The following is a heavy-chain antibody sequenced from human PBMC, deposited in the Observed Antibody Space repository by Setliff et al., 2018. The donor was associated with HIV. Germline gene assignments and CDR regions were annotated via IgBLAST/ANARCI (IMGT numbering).Heavy chain of an antibody. J-gene: IGHJ6*02. D-gene: IGHD4-4*01. CDR3: AREGLLVTTVGGAYWYHGMDV. CDR1: GYTFTSYG. Sequence: GASVKVSCKASGYTFTSYGISWVRQAPGQGLEWMGWISAYNGNTNYAQKLQGRVTMTTDTSTSTAYMELRSLRSDDTAVYYCAREGLLVTTVGGAYWYHGMDVWGQGTTVTVSS. V-gene: IGHV1-18*01. CDR2: ISAYNGNT.